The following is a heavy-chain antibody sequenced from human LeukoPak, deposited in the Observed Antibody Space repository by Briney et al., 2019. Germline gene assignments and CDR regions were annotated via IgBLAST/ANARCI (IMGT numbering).Heavy chain of an antibody. Sequence: SVKVSCKASGGTFSSYAISWVRQAPGQGLEWMGRIIPIFGTANYAQKFQGRVTTTADKSTSTAYMELSSLRSEDTAVYYCARQRLGYCSGGSCYEPVGFDYWGQGTLVTVSS. CDR3: ARQRLGYCSGGSCYEPVGFDY. D-gene: IGHD2-15*01. J-gene: IGHJ4*02. CDR1: GGTFSSYA. CDR2: IIPIFGTA. V-gene: IGHV1-69*06.